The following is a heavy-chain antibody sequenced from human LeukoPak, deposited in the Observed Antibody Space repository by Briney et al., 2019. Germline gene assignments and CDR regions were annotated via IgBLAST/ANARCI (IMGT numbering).Heavy chain of an antibody. J-gene: IGHJ4*02. Sequence: GGSLRLSCAASGFTFSSYGLHWVRQAPGKGLECVAVISKDGSNEHYADPGKGRFTISRDNSKNTLYLQMNSLRTEDTAAYYCVRDRGDGYNQIDYWGQGTLVTVSS. CDR2: ISKDGSNE. CDR3: VRDRGDGYNQIDY. V-gene: IGHV3-30*04. D-gene: IGHD5-24*01. CDR1: GFTFSSYG.